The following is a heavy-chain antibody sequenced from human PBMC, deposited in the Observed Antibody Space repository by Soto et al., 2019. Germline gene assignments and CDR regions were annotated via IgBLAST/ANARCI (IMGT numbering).Heavy chain of an antibody. J-gene: IGHJ6*02. D-gene: IGHD4-17*01. V-gene: IGHV4-31*03. CDR2: IYYSGST. Sequence: QVRLEESGPGLVKPSETLSLICSVSGGSVNNANYFWNWIRHHPENGLEWIGYIYYSGSTPYNPSFKTRATLSIDTSKSPFSLRLNSVTVADTAVYFCARDADYGGSRGGMDVWGRGTTVNVSS. CDR1: GGSVNNANYF. CDR3: ARDADYGGSRGGMDV.